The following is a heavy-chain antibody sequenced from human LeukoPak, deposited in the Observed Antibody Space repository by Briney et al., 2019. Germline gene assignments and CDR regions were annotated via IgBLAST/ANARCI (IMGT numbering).Heavy chain of an antibody. V-gene: IGHV3-7*01. J-gene: IGHJ4*02. CDR2: IKQDGSQE. Sequence: GGSLRLSCAASRFTLSTYWMSWVRRAPGKGLEWVAHIKQDGSQEYYVDSVKGRFTISRDSAKNSLYLQMNSLRAEDTAVYYCARGVPYDSWSGPHYSDYWGQGTLVTVSS. CDR1: RFTLSTYW. CDR3: ARGVPYDSWSGPHYSDY. D-gene: IGHD3-3*01.